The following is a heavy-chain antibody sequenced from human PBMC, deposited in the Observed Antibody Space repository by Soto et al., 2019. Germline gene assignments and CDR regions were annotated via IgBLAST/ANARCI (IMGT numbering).Heavy chain of an antibody. J-gene: IGHJ6*02. CDR1: GGTFNNYA. CDR3: ASFDGSLVRGGRSSPYEMEV. CDR2: IIPTFGTG. V-gene: IGHV1-69*01. Sequence: QVLLVQSGPEVKKPGSSVKVSCKASGGTFNNYAINWVRQAPGTGLEWMGGIIPTFGTGNHAQKFQGRVTITADESTTTAYMELNSLRSEDTAIYYCASFDGSLVRGGRSSPYEMEVRGQGTKVIVSS. D-gene: IGHD3-10*01.